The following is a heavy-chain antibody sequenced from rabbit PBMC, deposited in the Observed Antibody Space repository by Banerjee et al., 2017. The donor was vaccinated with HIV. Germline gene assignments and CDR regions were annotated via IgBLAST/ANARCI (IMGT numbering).Heavy chain of an antibody. V-gene: IGHV1S40*01. CDR3: ARDLAGVIGWNFSL. J-gene: IGHJ4*01. CDR1: GIDFSSSYW. CDR2: IYTGSSGST. D-gene: IGHD4-1*01. Sequence: PGTSLTLTSTASGIDFSSSYWMCWVRQAPGKGLEWIACIYTGSSGSTYYASWAKGRFTISKTSSTTVTLQMTSLTAADTATYFCARDLAGVIGWNFSLWGQGTLVTVS.